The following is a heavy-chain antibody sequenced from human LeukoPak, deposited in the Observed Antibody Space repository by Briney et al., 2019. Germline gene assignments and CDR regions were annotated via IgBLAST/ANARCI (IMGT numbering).Heavy chain of an antibody. CDR3: AKRGVVIRVILVGFHKEAYYFDS. J-gene: IGHJ4*02. V-gene: IGHV3-23*01. CDR1: GNTLSNYG. D-gene: IGHD3-22*01. Sequence: QSGGSLRLSCAVSGNTLSNYGMTWVRQAPGKGLEWVAGLSGSGGSTNYADSVKGRFTISRDNAKNTLYLQMNSQRAEDTAVYFCAKRGVVIRVILVGFHKEAYYFDSWGQGVLVTVSS. CDR2: LSGSGGST.